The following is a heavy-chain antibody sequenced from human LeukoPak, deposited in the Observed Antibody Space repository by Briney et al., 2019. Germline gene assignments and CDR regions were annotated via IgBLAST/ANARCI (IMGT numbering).Heavy chain of an antibody. V-gene: IGHV4-39*01. J-gene: IGHJ6*03. CDR2: IYYSGST. Sequence: SETLSLTCTVSGGSISSRSYYWGWIRQPPGKGLEWIGIIYYSGSTYSNPSLRSRVTISVDTSKNQFSLKLSSVTAADTAVYYCASFYCSCGSCYQYYYFYYMDVWGKGTTVTISS. CDR3: ASFYCSCGSCYQYYYFYYMDV. CDR1: GGSISSRSYY. D-gene: IGHD2-15*01.